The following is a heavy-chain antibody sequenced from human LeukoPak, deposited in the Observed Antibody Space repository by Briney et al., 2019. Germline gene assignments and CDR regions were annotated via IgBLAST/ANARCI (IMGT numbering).Heavy chain of an antibody. CDR3: VRDRGSYSFDI. CDR2: IKEDGSQK. CDR1: GFTFSRSW. D-gene: IGHD1-26*01. J-gene: IGHJ3*02. V-gene: IGHV3-7*01. Sequence: GGSLRLSCAASGFTFSRSWMNWVRQAPGKGLEWVANIKEDGSQKYYVDSVKGRFTISRDNAKNSLYLQMNSLRAEDTAVYYCVRDRGSYSFDIWGQGTMATVSS.